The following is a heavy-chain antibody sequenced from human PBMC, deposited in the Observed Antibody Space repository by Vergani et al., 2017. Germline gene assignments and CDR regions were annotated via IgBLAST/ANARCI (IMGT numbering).Heavy chain of an antibody. CDR2: IYYTGTT. D-gene: IGHD6-13*01. Sequence: QLQLQESGPGLVKPSETLSLTCTVSGVSIGSNSYYWGWIRQPPGKGLEWIGTIYYTGTTYYNEAHKSRLTISVDTSKNQFSLNLTSVTAADTAVYYCARAAAAALDYWGQGTLVTVSS. CDR3: ARAAAAALDY. CDR1: GVSIGSNSYY. J-gene: IGHJ4*02. V-gene: IGHV4-39*01.